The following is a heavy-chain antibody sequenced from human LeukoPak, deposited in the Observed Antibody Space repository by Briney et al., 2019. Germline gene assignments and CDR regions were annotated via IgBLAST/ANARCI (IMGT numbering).Heavy chain of an antibody. CDR2: INAGNGNT. CDR3: ARMGLKLHDYEGY. Sequence: GASVKASCKASGYTFTSYAMHWVRQAPGQRLEWMGWINAGNGNTKYSQKFQGRVTITRDTSASTAYMELSSLRSEDTAVYYCARMGLKLHDYEGYWGQGTLVTVSS. CDR1: GYTFTSYA. J-gene: IGHJ4*02. D-gene: IGHD4-17*01. V-gene: IGHV1-3*01.